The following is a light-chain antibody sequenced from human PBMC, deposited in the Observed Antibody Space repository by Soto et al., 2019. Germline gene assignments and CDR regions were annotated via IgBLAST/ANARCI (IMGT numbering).Light chain of an antibody. J-gene: IGKJ5*01. CDR3: QQASSFPLT. CDR1: QIVLYSSNNKNY. Sequence: DIVMTQSPDSLAVSLGERATINCKSSQIVLYSSNNKNYLAWYQQKPVKAPKLLIYAASSLQSGVPSRFSGSASGTYFTLTISSLQPEDFATYYCQQASSFPLTFGQGTRLEIK. CDR2: AAS. V-gene: IGKV4-1*01.